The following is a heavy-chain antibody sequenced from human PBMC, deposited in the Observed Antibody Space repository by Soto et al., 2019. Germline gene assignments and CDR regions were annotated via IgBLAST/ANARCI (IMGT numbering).Heavy chain of an antibody. CDR3: ARDRHYDFWSGHHPGDY. CDR1: GFTFSSYG. V-gene: IGHV3-33*01. CDR2: IWYDGSNK. Sequence: GGSLRLSCAASGFTFSSYGMHWVRQAPGKGLEWVAVIWYDGSNKYYADSVKGRFTISRDNSKNTLYLQMNGLRAEDTAVYYCARDRHYDFWSGHHPGDYWGQGTLVTVSS. D-gene: IGHD3-3*01. J-gene: IGHJ4*02.